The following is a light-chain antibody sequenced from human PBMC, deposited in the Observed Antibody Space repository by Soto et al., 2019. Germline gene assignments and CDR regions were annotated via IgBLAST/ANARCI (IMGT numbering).Light chain of an antibody. J-gene: IGKJ5*01. V-gene: IGKV3-11*01. CDR1: QSVSTY. CDR3: QQRSNWPPIT. CDR2: DAS. Sequence: EIVLTQSPDTLSLSPGETATLSCRASQSVSTYLAWYQQKPGQAPRLLIYDASNRATDTPARFSGGGSGTDFTLTISSLEPEDSAVYYCQQRSNWPPITLGQGTRLEIK.